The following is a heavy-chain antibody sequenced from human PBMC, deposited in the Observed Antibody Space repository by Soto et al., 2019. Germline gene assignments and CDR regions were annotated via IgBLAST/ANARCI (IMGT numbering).Heavy chain of an antibody. CDR3: ALARDYFDY. J-gene: IGHJ4*02. V-gene: IGHV3-23*01. CDR2: ISGGGGT. CDR1: GFTFSSYA. Sequence: DVQLLESGGGLVQPGGSLRLSCAASGFTFSSYAMSWVRQAPGKGLEWVSSISGGGGTYYADSVKGRFTISRDNSKNTLYLQMTSLRAEDTAVDYCALARDYFDYWGQGTLVTFSS.